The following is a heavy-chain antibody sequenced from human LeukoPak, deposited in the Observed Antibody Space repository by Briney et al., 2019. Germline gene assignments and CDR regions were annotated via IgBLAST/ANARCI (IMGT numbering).Heavy chain of an antibody. Sequence: ASVKVSCKASGYTITSHFMHWVRQAPGHGLEWMGIINPRGGSTSYTQKFQGRVTMTRDTSTSTVYMELSSLRSEDTAVYYCARVKSYYYDTSDKDAFDIRGQGTMVTVSS. V-gene: IGHV1-46*01. D-gene: IGHD3-22*01. CDR2: INPRGGST. J-gene: IGHJ3*02. CDR1: GYTITSHF. CDR3: ARVKSYYYDTSDKDAFDI.